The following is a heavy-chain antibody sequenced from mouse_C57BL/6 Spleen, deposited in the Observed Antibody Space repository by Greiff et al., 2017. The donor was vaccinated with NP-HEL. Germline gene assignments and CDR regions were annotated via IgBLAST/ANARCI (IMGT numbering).Heavy chain of an antibody. Sequence: VKLQQSGAELVKPGASVKISCKASGYAFSSYWMNWVKQRPGKGLEWIGQIYPGDGDTNYNGKFKGKATLTADKSSSTAYMQLSSLTSEDSAVYFCARWGSYYWYFDVWGTGTTVTVSS. J-gene: IGHJ1*03. CDR1: GYAFSSYW. CDR2: IYPGDGDT. D-gene: IGHD1-1*02. V-gene: IGHV1-80*01. CDR3: ARWGSYYWYFDV.